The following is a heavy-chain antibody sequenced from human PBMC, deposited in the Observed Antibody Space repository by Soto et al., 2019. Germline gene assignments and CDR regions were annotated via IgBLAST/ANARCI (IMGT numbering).Heavy chain of an antibody. CDR3: AKDLEDIVVVVAATYFDY. Sequence: GGSLRLSCAASGFTFSSYAMSWVRQAPGKGLEWVSAISGSGGSTYYADSVKGRFTISRDNTKNTLYLQMNSLRAEDTAVYYCAKDLEDIVVVVAATYFDYWGQGTLVTVS. V-gene: IGHV3-23*01. CDR1: GFTFSSYA. J-gene: IGHJ4*02. D-gene: IGHD2-15*01. CDR2: ISGSGGST.